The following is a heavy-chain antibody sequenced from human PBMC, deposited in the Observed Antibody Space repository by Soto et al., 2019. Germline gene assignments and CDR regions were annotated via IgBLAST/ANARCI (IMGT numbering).Heavy chain of an antibody. CDR2: IYYSGST. J-gene: IGHJ5*02. D-gene: IGHD2-15*01. V-gene: IGHV4-31*03. CDR1: GGSISSGGYY. CDR3: AGDSAIYCSGGSCYGWFDP. Sequence: QVQLQESGPGLVKPSQTLSLTCTVSGGSISSGGYYWSWIRQHPGKGLEWIGYIYYSGSTYYNPSLKSRVTISVDTSKNQFSLKLSSVTAAYTAVYYCAGDSAIYCSGGSCYGWFDPWGQGTLVTVSS.